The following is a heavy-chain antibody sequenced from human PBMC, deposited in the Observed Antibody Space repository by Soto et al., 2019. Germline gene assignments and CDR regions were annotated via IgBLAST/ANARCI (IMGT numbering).Heavy chain of an antibody. CDR1: GFTFSSYA. J-gene: IGHJ4*02. Sequence: SLRLSCAASGFTFSSYAMTWVRQTPGRGLEWVSAISISGGTTYYADSVKGRFTISRDNSKNTLYLQMNSLRAEDTAVYYCAKGQRWELPLDYWGQGALVTVSS. V-gene: IGHV3-23*01. CDR2: ISISGGTT. CDR3: AKGQRWELPLDY. D-gene: IGHD1-26*01.